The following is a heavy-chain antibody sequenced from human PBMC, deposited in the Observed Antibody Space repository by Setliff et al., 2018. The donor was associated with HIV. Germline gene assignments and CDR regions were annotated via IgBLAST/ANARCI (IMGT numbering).Heavy chain of an antibody. CDR1: GGPLTDHY. D-gene: IGHD5-18*01. CDR2: IYYSGYT. CDR3: VGRGYNVNRP. J-gene: IGHJ5*02. V-gene: IGHV4-34*01. Sequence: SETLSLTCAVHGGPLTDHYWNWIRQSPGKGLEWIASIYYSGYTYSNPSLKSRVTISVDTSKNQFSLKVTSVTAADTATYYCVGRGYNVNRPWGQGNLVTVSS.